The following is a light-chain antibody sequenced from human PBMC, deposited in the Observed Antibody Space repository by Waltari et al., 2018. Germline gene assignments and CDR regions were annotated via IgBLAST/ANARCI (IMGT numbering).Light chain of an antibody. Sequence: EIVLTQSPATLSLSPGERATLSCRASQSVDTYFAWYQHKPGQVPRLLIYDASNRATGIPARFSGCGSGADFTLIISGLEPEDFAVYYCHQRSNWPLTFGGGTKVEIK. J-gene: IGKJ4*01. CDR3: HQRSNWPLT. CDR2: DAS. CDR1: QSVDTY. V-gene: IGKV3-11*01.